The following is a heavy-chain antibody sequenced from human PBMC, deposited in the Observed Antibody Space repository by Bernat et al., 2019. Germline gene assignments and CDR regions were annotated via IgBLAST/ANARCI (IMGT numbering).Heavy chain of an antibody. J-gene: IGHJ6*02. CDR1: GYTFTGYY. CDR3: GRDGRGGDDGDLYYYDYGMDV. Sequence: QVQLVQSGAEVKKPGASVKVSCKASGYTFTGYYMHWVRQAPGQGLEWMGWINPKSGGTNYAQKCQGWVTMTREASISRVYMEMSRLRSDETAVYYCGRDGRGGDDGDLYYYDYGMDVWGQGTTVTVSS. CDR2: INPKSGGT. D-gene: IGHD4-17*01. V-gene: IGHV1-2*04.